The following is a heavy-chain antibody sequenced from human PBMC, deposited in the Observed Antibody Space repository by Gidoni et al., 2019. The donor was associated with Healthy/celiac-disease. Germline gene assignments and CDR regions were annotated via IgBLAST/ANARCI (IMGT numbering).Heavy chain of an antibody. CDR2: INPSGGST. V-gene: IGHV1-46*01. CDR3: ARAPGIVFAFDY. D-gene: IGHD3-3*02. Sequence: GQGLEWMGIINPSGGSTSYAQKFQGRVTMTRDTSTSTVYMELSSLRSEDTAVYYCARAPGIVFAFDYWGQGTLVTVS. J-gene: IGHJ4*02.